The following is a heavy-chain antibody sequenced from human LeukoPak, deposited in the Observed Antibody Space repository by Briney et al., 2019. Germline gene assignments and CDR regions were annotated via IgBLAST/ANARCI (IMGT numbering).Heavy chain of an antibody. J-gene: IGHJ4*02. D-gene: IGHD6-13*01. V-gene: IGHV1-69*04. Sequence: SVKVSCKASGGTFSSYAISWVRQAPGQGLEWMGRIIPILGIANYAQKFQGRVAITADKSTSTAYMELSSLRSEDTAVYYCARGGYSSSWLFDYWGQGTLVTVSS. CDR2: IIPILGIA. CDR3: ARGGYSSSWLFDY. CDR1: GGTFSSYA.